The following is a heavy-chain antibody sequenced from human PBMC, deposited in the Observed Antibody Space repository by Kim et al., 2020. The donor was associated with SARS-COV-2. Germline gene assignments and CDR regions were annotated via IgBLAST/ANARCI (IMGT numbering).Heavy chain of an antibody. CDR3: SRMEIRGGFNFSV. CDR2: ISHTGNT. V-gene: IGHV4-38-2*02. Sequence: SETLSLTCTVSGSSIGLGYYWAWIRQPPGRGLEWIGSISHTGNTYFNPSLRGRISISVDTSKRQFSLNVTSLTAEDMAVYSCSRMEIRGGFNFSVWGLG. D-gene: IGHD6-19*01. J-gene: IGHJ3*01. CDR1: GSSIGLGYY.